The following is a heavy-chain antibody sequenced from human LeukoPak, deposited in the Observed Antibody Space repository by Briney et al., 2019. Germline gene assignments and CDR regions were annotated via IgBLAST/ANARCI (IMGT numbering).Heavy chain of an antibody. Sequence: PRGSPRLSSAASGFTFSSYDMHSVRQATGKGLEWVLAFGTAGDAYYPGSVKGRCDISRENAKYSLYLQMNSLRAGDTAVYYCARAYLGYCSGGSCYLYGMDVWGQGATVTVSS. D-gene: IGHD2-15*01. CDR2: FGTAGDA. CDR1: GFTFSSYD. V-gene: IGHV3-13*04. J-gene: IGHJ6*02. CDR3: ARAYLGYCSGGSCYLYGMDV.